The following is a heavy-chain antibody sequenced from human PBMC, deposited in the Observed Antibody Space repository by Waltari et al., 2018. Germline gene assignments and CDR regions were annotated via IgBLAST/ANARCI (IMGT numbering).Heavy chain of an antibody. V-gene: IGHV4-34*01. CDR1: GGSFSGYY. CDR2: VNHSGST. CDR3: ARSDSSSSGNRYYSYYYMDV. D-gene: IGHD6-6*01. J-gene: IGHJ6*03. Sequence: QVQLQQWGAGLLKPSETLSLTCGASGGSFSGYYWTWIRQPPGKGMEWIGEVNHSGSTNYNPSLKSRATISADTSKNQFSLKLSSVTAADTAVYFCARSDSSSSGNRYYSYYYMDVWGKGATVTVSS.